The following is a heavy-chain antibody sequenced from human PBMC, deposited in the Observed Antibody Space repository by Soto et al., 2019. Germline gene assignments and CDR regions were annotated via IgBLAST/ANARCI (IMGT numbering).Heavy chain of an antibody. J-gene: IGHJ4*02. V-gene: IGHV4-30-4*01. Sequence: SETLSLTCTVSGGSISSGDYYWSWIRQPPGKGLEWIGYIYYTGRTYYNPSLKSRLTISVDTSKNQFSLKLTSVTAADTAVYFCARYQKGPFDYWGQGTLVTVSS. CDR3: ARYQKGPFDY. D-gene: IGHD2-2*01. CDR1: GGSISSGDYY. CDR2: IYYTGRT.